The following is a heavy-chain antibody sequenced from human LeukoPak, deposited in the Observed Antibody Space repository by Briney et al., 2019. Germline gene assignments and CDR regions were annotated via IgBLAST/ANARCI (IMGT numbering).Heavy chain of an antibody. Sequence: GSLRLSCAASGFTFSDHYMDWVRQPPGKGLEWIGEINHSGSTNYNPSLKSRVTISVDTSKNQFSLKLSSVTAADTAVYYCARVGADGSGFLFDYWGQGTLVTVSS. CDR3: ARVGADGSGFLFDY. CDR1: GFTFSDHY. CDR2: INHSGST. J-gene: IGHJ4*02. D-gene: IGHD3-10*01. V-gene: IGHV4-34*01.